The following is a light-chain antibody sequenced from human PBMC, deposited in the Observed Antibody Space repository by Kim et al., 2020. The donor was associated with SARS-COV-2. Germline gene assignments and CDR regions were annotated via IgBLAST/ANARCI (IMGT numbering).Light chain of an antibody. CDR3: QQRTTWPPWT. CDR2: DAS. J-gene: IGKJ1*01. Sequence: SPGERATLYCRASQSIDSYLAWYQQRPGQPPRLLIYDASNRATGIPARFSGSGSGTDFTLTISSLEPEDFAVYYCQQRTTWPPWTFGQGTKVDIK. V-gene: IGKV3-11*01. CDR1: QSIDSY.